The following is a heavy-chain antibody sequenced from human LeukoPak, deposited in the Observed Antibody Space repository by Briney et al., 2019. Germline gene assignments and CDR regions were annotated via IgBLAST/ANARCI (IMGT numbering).Heavy chain of an antibody. V-gene: IGHV3-23*01. J-gene: IGHJ4*02. CDR2: ISGSGGST. Sequence: PGGSLRLSCAASGFIFSSYAMSWVRQAPGKGLEWVSAISGSGGSTYYADSVKGRFTISRDNSRNTLYLQMNSLRAEDSAVYYCAKNAGYSYGLYYFDYWGQGTLVTVSS. D-gene: IGHD5-18*01. CDR3: AKNAGYSYGLYYFDY. CDR1: GFIFSSYA.